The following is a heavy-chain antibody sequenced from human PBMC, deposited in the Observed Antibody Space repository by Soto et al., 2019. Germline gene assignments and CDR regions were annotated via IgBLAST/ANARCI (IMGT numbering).Heavy chain of an antibody. CDR1: GYSFTSYW. D-gene: IGHD1-20*01. V-gene: IGHV5-10-1*01. J-gene: IGHJ4*02. Sequence: PGEALKISCKGSGYSFTSYWISWVRQMPGKGLEWMGRIDPSDSYTNYSPSFQGHVTISAYKSISTAYLQWSSLKASDTAMYYCARITLAPYYFHXWGQGTLVTVSX. CDR2: IDPSDSYT. CDR3: ARITLAPYYFHX.